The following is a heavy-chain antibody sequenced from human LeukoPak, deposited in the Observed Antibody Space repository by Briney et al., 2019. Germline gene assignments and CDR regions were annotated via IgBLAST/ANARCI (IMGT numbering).Heavy chain of an antibody. Sequence: PGGSLRLSCAASGFTFDDYAMHWVRQAPGKGLEWVSLISEDGGSTYYADSVKGRFTISRDNSKNSLYLQMNSLRTEDTALYYCAKDITEGYGDQYVQYYFDYWGQGTLVTVSS. CDR1: GFTFDDYA. D-gene: IGHD4-17*01. CDR3: AKDITEGYGDQYVQYYFDY. CDR2: ISEDGGST. V-gene: IGHV3-43*02. J-gene: IGHJ4*02.